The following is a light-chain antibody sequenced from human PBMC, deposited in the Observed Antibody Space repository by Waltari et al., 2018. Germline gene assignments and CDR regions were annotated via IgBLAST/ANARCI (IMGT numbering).Light chain of an antibody. J-gene: IGLJ1*01. Sequence: QSALTQPAPVSGSPGQPFTISCTGTSSAVGGYNYVSWYQQHPGKAPKHMIYDVSYRPSGVSNRFSGSKSGNTASLAISGLQAEDEADYYCSSYTSSNTLGFGTGTKVTVL. CDR3: SSYTSSNTLG. CDR1: SSAVGGYNY. V-gene: IGLV2-14*03. CDR2: DVS.